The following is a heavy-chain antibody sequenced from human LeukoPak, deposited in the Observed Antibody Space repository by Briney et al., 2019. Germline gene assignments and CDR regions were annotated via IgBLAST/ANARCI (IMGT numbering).Heavy chain of an antibody. CDR3: AKLIQIYDILTGYYPWYFDY. J-gene: IGHJ4*02. D-gene: IGHD3-9*01. Sequence: GGSLRLSCAASGFTVSSNYMSWVRQAPGKGLEWVSVIYSGGSTYYADSVKGRFTISRDNSKNTLYLQMNSLRAEDTAVYYCAKLIQIYDILTGYYPWYFDYWGQGTLITVSS. CDR1: GFTVSSNY. V-gene: IGHV3-53*01. CDR2: IYSGGST.